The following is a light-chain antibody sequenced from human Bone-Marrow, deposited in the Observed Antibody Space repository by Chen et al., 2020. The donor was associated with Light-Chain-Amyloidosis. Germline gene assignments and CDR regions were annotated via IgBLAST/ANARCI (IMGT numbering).Light chain of an antibody. Sequence: SFVLTQPPSVSVAPGKTARISCGGDNIGSYSLHWYQKKQGQAPMLVVFDNSDRPSGIPERFSGSNSVKMATLSISRVEAGDEAVYYCQLWDHSIRHAVFGGGTHLTVL. V-gene: IGLV3-21*03. CDR2: DNS. J-gene: IGLJ7*01. CDR3: QLWDHSIRHAV. CDR1: NIGSYS.